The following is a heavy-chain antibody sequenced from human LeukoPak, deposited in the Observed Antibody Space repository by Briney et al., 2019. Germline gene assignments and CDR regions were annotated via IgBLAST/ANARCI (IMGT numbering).Heavy chain of an antibody. CDR2: IRSKAYGGTT. CDR1: GFTFSNYA. J-gene: IGHJ4*02. Sequence: PGGSLRLSCAASGFTFSNYAMSWFRQAPGKGLEWVGFIRSKAYGGTTEYAASVKGRFTISRDDSKSIAYLQMNSLKTEDTAVYYCTRDGRSGYYYYWGQGTLVTVSS. D-gene: IGHD3-22*01. CDR3: TRDGRSGYYYY. V-gene: IGHV3-49*03.